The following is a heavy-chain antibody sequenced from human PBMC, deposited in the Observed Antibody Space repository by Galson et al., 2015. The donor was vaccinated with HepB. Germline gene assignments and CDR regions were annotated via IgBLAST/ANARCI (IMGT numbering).Heavy chain of an antibody. J-gene: IGHJ4*02. V-gene: IGHV5-51*01. CDR3: ARSLRAAPVGGSAFDS. CDR2: IYPGDSHT. D-gene: IGHD6-19*01. Sequence: QSGAEGKKPGESLKISCTGSGYSFTTYWIGWVRQRPGKGLEWMGIIYPGDSHTRYSPSFQGQVTISVDKSISTAYLQWSRLQPSDVAIYFCARSLRAAPVGGSAFDSWGQGTPVSVSS. CDR1: GYSFTTYW.